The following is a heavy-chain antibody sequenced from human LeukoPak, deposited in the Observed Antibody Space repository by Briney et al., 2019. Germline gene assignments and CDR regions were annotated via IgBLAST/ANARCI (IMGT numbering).Heavy chain of an antibody. Sequence: PSEPLSLPCPVSGGSISSSSYYWGWIRQPPGKGLEWIGSIYYSGSTYYNPSLKSRVTISVDTSKNQFSLKLSSVTAADTVVYYCARDGYYDSSGLDYWGQGTLVTVSS. CDR3: ARDGYYDSSGLDY. V-gene: IGHV4-39*07. CDR1: GGSISSSSYY. D-gene: IGHD3-22*01. CDR2: IYYSGST. J-gene: IGHJ4*02.